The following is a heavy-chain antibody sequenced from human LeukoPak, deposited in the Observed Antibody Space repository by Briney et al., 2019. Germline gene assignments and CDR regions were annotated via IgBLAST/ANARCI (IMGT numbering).Heavy chain of an antibody. Sequence: ASVKVSCKASGYTFNRYGISWVRQAPGQGLEWMGWIGAYNGNTNYARKLQGRVTMTTDTSTSTAYMELRSLRSDDTAVYYCARDYGSGSFRDFDYWGQGTLVTVSS. D-gene: IGHD3-10*01. CDR1: GYTFNRYG. CDR3: ARDYGSGSFRDFDY. V-gene: IGHV1-18*01. J-gene: IGHJ4*02. CDR2: IGAYNGNT.